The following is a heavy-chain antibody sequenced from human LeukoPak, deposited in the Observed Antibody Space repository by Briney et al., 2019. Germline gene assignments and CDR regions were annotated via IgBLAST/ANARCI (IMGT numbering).Heavy chain of an antibody. D-gene: IGHD3-10*01. CDR3: ARVYGSGSHFDY. J-gene: IGHJ4*02. Sequence: SETLSLTCTVSGDSISSGGYYWSWIRQHPGKGLEWIGYIYYSGSTYYNPSLKSRVTISVDTSKNQFSLKLSSVTAADTAVYYCARVYGSGSHFDYWGQGTLVTVSS. CDR1: GDSISSGGYY. CDR2: IYYSGST. V-gene: IGHV4-31*03.